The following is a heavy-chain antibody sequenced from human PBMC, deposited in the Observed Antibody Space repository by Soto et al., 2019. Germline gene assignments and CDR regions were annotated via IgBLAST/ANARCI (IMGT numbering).Heavy chain of an antibody. CDR2: IKQDGSEK. D-gene: IGHD2-2*01. CDR3: ARTEYQLLYYYYYYMDV. J-gene: IGHJ6*03. CDR1: GFTFSSYG. Sequence: GGSLRLSCAASGFTFSSYGMHWVRQAPGKGLEWVANIKQDGSEKYYVDSVKGRFTISRDNAKNSLYLQMNSLRAEDTAVYYCARTEYQLLYYYYYYMDVWGKGTTVTVSS. V-gene: IGHV3-7*01.